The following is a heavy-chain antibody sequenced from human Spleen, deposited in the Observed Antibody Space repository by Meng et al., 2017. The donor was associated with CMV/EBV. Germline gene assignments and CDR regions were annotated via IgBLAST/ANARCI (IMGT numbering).Heavy chain of an antibody. CDR3: ARVSPPTDFDFWSVYQPPDC. CDR1: GFTFSSYS. J-gene: IGHJ4*02. D-gene: IGHD3-3*01. Sequence: GESLKISCAASGFTFSSYSMNWVRQAPGKGLEWVSRLNNDGTNTAYADSVKGRFTISRDNAKKSLYLQMNSLRAEDTALYYCARVSPPTDFDFWSVYQPPDCWGPGTRVTVSS. V-gene: IGHV3-74*01. CDR2: LNNDGTNT.